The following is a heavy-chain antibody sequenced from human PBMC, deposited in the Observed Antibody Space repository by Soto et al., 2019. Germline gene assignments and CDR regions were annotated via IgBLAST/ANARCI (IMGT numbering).Heavy chain of an antibody. J-gene: IGHJ5*02. D-gene: IGHD3-3*01. Sequence: ASVKVSCKASGYTFTGYYMHWVRQAPGQGLEWMGWINPNSGGTNYAQKFQGRVTMTRDTSISTAYMELSRLRSDDTAVYYRAREALYYDFWSGYTTWGQGTLVTVSS. CDR2: INPNSGGT. V-gene: IGHV1-2*02. CDR3: AREALYYDFWSGYTT. CDR1: GYTFTGYY.